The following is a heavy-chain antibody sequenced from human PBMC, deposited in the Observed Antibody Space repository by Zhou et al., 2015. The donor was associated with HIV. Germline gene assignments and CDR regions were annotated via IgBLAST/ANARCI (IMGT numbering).Heavy chain of an antibody. J-gene: IGHJ3*02. D-gene: IGHD3-22*01. CDR1: GFTFSSYG. CDR2: IWYDGSNK. V-gene: IGHV3-33*01. Sequence: QVQLVESGGGVVQPGRSLRLSCAASGFTFSSYGMHWVRQAPGKGLEWVAVIWYDGSNKYYADSVKGRFTISRDNSKNTLYLQMNSLRAEDTAVYYCARDGRYYYDSSGPDAFDIWGQGTMVTVSS. CDR3: ARDGRYYYDSSGPDAFDI.